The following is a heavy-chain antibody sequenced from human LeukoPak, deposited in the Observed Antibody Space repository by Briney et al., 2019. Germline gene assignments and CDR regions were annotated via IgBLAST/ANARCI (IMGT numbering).Heavy chain of an antibody. CDR2: INHSGST. V-gene: IGHV4-34*01. D-gene: IGHD6-13*01. J-gene: IGHJ4*02. CDR3: ASSLRSTTAAAGPFDY. CDR1: GGSFSGYY. Sequence: ASETLSLTCAVYGGSFSGYYWSWIRQPPGKGLEWIGEINHSGSTNYNPSLKSRVTISVDTSKNQFSLKLSSVTAADTAVYYCASSLRSTTAAAGPFDYWGQGTLVTVSS.